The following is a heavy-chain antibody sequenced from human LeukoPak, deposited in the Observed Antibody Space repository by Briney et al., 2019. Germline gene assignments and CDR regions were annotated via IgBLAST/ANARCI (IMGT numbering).Heavy chain of an antibody. J-gene: IGHJ3*02. CDR2: ISISGSTI. CDR1: GFACSNYA. Sequence: GGSLRLTCAVSGFACSNYAMNWVRQAPGKGLEWVSYISISGSTIHYADSVKGRLSISRDNAKNSLYLQMNSLRDEDTGVYYCARGGSSGSKYNAFDSRGQGTMVTVSS. V-gene: IGHV3-48*03. D-gene: IGHD3-22*01. CDR3: ARGGSSGSKYNAFDS.